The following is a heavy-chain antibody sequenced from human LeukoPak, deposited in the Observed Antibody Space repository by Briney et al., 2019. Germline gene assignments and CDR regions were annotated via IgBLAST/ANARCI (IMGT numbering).Heavy chain of an antibody. J-gene: IGHJ4*02. V-gene: IGHV4-39*01. CDR3: ARQHTGFDSNFV. CDR2: IYYTGYA. D-gene: IGHD3-22*01. Sequence: KPSETLSLTCKVSGGSISSTDYYWGWVRQPPGKGLECIGSIYYTGYANYSPSLRSRVTISVDSSKNRFSLRLNSVTAADTAIYYCARQHTGFDSNFVWGQGTLVTVSS. CDR1: GGSISSTDYY.